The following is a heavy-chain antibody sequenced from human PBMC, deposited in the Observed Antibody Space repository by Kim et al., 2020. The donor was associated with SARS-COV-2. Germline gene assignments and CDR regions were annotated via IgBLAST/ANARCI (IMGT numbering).Heavy chain of an antibody. Sequence: SETLSLTCTVSGGSISSGSYYWSWIRQPAGKGLEWIGRIYTSGSTNYNPSLKSRVTISVDTSKNQVSLKLSSVTAADTAVYYCARELRGWFDPWGQGTLVTVSS. D-gene: IGHD2-8*01. V-gene: IGHV4-61*02. CDR3: ARELRGWFDP. CDR2: IYTSGST. CDR1: GGSISSGSYY. J-gene: IGHJ5*02.